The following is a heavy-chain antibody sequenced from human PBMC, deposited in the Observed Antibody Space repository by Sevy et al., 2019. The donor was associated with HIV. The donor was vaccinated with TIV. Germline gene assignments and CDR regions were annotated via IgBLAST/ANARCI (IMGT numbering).Heavy chain of an antibody. D-gene: IGHD2-2*01. CDR3: AREPDIVVVPAAPLETNWFDP. Sequence: GGSLRLSCAASGFTFSSYSMNRVRQAPGKGLEWVSYISSSSSTIYYADSVKGRFTISRDNAKNSLYLQMNSLRAEDTAVYYCAREPDIVVVPAAPLETNWFDPWGQGTLVTVSS. CDR2: ISSSSSTI. J-gene: IGHJ5*02. CDR1: GFTFSSYS. V-gene: IGHV3-48*01.